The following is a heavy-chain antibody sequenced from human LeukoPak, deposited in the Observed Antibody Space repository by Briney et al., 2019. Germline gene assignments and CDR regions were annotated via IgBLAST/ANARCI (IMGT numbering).Heavy chain of an antibody. J-gene: IGHJ4*02. V-gene: IGHV3-48*04. CDR2: ISSSSSTI. CDR3: ARGVMGHFDY. CDR1: GFTFSSYS. Sequence: PGGSLRLSCAASGFTFSSYSMNWVRQAPGKGLEWVSYISSSSSTIYYADSVKGRFTISRDNAKNSLYLQMNSLGAEDTAVYYCARGVMGHFDYWGQGTLVTVSS. D-gene: IGHD2-21*01.